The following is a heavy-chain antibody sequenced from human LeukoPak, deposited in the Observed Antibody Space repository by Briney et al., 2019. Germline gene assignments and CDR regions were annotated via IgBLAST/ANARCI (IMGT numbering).Heavy chain of an antibody. D-gene: IGHD5-12*01. CDR3: ARATIGSSGYGSDY. Sequence: ASVTVSCTASGTTFTAYYMHWVRQAPGQGLEYMGWVNTNSGGTNYAQKFQGRVTMTRDPSITTAYMELRWLRSDDTAVYYCARATIGSSGYGSDYWGQGTLVTVSS. CDR2: VNTNSGGT. V-gene: IGHV1-2*02. J-gene: IGHJ4*02. CDR1: GTTFTAYY.